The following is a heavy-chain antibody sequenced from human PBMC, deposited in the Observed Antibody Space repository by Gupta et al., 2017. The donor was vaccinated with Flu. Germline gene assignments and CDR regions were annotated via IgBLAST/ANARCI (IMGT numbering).Heavy chain of an antibody. J-gene: IGHJ6*02. V-gene: IGHV1-69*01. Sequence: GQGLEWMGGIIPIFGTANYAQKFQGRVTSTADESTSTAYMERSSLRSEDTAVYYCARTARVKGPYYYYGMDVWGQGTTVTVAS. CDR3: ARTARVKGPYYYYGMDV. D-gene: IGHD5-18*01. CDR2: IIPIFGTA.